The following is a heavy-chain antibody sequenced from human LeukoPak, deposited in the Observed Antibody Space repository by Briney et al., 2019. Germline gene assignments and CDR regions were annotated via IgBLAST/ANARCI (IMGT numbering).Heavy chain of an antibody. Sequence: GGSLRLSCAASGFTFSSYAMHWVRQAPGKGLEYVSAISSNGGSTYYANSVKGRFTISRDNSKNTLYLQMGSLRAEDMAVYYCAREGGSYHGLYYYYMDVWGKGTTVTISS. J-gene: IGHJ6*03. CDR2: ISSNGGST. V-gene: IGHV3-64*01. CDR1: GFTFSSYA. D-gene: IGHD1-26*01. CDR3: AREGGSYHGLYYYYMDV.